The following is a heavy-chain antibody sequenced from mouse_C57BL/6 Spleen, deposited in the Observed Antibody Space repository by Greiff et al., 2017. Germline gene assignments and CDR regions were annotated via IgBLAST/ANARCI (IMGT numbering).Heavy chain of an antibody. CDR1: GFTFSDYY. CDR3: ARESLRNWDYFDY. V-gene: IGHV5-16*01. D-gene: IGHD4-1*01. CDR2: INYDGSST. Sequence: EVKLVESEGGLVQPGSSMKLSCTASGFTFSDYYMAWVRQVPEKGLEWVANINYDGSSTYYLDSLKSRFIISRDNAKNILYLQMSSLKSEDTATYYCARESLRNWDYFDYWGQGTTLTVSS. J-gene: IGHJ2*01.